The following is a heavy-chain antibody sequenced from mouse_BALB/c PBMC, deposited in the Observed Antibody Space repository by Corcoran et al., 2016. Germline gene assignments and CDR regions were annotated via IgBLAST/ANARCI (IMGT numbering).Heavy chain of an antibody. CDR1: GFPITSGYY. CDR3: AGDIYGYWYCDV. J-gene: IGHJ1*01. Sequence: QMQLQESGPGLVKPSQSLFLACSITGFPITSGYYWIWIRQSPGKPLEWMGYITHSGETFYNPSLQRPISITRETSKNQFFLQLNSVTTEDTSMYSCAGDIYGYWYCDVWAAGTTVTVAS. CDR2: ITHSGET. D-gene: IGHD1-1*01. V-gene: IGHV12-3*02.